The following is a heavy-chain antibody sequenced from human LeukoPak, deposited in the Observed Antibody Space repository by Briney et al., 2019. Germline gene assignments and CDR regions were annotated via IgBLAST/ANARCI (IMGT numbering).Heavy chain of an antibody. Sequence: GGSLRLSCAASGFTFSSYAMSWVRQAPGKGLEWVSLSGSGGSTYYADSVKGRFTISRDNSKNTLYLQMNSLRAEDTAVYYCAKDGPGQQWLVRGVYFDYWGQGTLVTVSS. J-gene: IGHJ4*02. CDR3: AKDGPGQQWLVRGVYFDY. CDR1: GFTFSSYA. D-gene: IGHD6-19*01. CDR2: LSGSGGST. V-gene: IGHV3-23*01.